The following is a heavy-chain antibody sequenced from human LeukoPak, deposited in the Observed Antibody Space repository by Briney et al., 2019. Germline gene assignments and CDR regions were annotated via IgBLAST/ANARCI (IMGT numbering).Heavy chain of an antibody. J-gene: IGHJ5*02. CDR1: GDSINNNF. V-gene: IGHV4-59*01. Sequence: SETLSLTCSVSGDSINNNFWTWIPQPPGKRLEWIGYIYHSGTTNYNPSLNSRVTMLIDASKNQISLKLSSVTAADTAVYYCVRVIRSWFDNWGQGTLVTVSS. CDR2: IYHSGTT. CDR3: VRVIRSWFDN.